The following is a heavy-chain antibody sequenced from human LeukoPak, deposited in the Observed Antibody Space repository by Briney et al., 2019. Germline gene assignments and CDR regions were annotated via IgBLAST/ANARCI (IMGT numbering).Heavy chain of an antibody. CDR3: ARSLSGSYYGVYFGY. V-gene: IGHV1-18*01. CDR1: GYTFTSYG. CDR2: ISAYNGNT. D-gene: IGHD1-26*01. Sequence: EASVKVSCKASGYTFTSYGISWVRQAPGQGLEWMGWISAYNGNTNYAQKLQGRVTMTTDTSMSTAYMELRSLRSDDTAVYYCARSLSGSYYGVYFGYWGQGTLVTVSS. J-gene: IGHJ4*02.